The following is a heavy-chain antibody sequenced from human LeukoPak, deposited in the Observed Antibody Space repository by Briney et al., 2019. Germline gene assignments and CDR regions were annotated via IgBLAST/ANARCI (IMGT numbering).Heavy chain of an antibody. CDR1: GFTVSSNY. Sequence: GGSLRPSCAASGFTVSSNYMSWVRLAPGKGLEWVSVIYSGGSTYYADSVKGRFTISRDNSKNTLYLQMNSLRAEDTAVYYCARGGYYDFWSGYSGDYWGQGTLVTVSS. V-gene: IGHV3-53*01. J-gene: IGHJ4*02. D-gene: IGHD3-3*01. CDR2: IYSGGST. CDR3: ARGGYYDFWSGYSGDY.